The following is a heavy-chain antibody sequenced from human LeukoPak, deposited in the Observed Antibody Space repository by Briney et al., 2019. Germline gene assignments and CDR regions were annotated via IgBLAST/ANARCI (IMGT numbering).Heavy chain of an antibody. CDR3: ARVMGLFAATQYYYYYYGMDV. CDR2: IIPILGIA. J-gene: IGHJ6*02. Sequence: SVKVSCKASGGTFSSYAISWVRQAPGQGLEWMGRIIPILGIANYAQKFQGRVTITADKSTSTAYMELSSLRSEDTAVYYCARVMGLFAATQYYYYYYGMDVWGQGTTVTVSS. CDR1: GGTFSSYA. D-gene: IGHD1-26*01. V-gene: IGHV1-69*04.